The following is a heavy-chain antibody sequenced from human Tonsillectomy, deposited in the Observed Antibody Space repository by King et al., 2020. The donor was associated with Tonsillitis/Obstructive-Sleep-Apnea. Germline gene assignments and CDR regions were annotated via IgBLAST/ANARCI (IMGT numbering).Heavy chain of an antibody. V-gene: IGHV1-3*01. CDR3: ARVDSYGGGGFDP. D-gene: IGHD5-18*01. Sequence: QLVQSGTEVKKPGASVKVSCKASGYTFTNFALHWVRQAPGQRLEWMGWINGGNGNTRYSQRFQGRVTITRDTSASTAYMELSSLRTEDTAVYYCARVDSYGGGGFDPWGQGTLVTVTS. CDR2: INGGNGNT. CDR1: GYTFTNFA. J-gene: IGHJ5*02.